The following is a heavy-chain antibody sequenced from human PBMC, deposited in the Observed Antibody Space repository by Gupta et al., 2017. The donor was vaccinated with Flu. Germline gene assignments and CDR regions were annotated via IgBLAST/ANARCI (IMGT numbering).Heavy chain of an antibody. CDR2: IRTKSKNYAT. Sequence: EVQLVHSGGGLVQPGWSLKPSSQPTGFTFRPSAIHCLRQAPGKGLAWVGRIRTKSKNYATEYPASFKDRFTISRDDSNNTAYLQVNRLRAEDTAVYYCTRFYDYMWGTTFYYFDYWGQGVPVTVSS. J-gene: IGHJ4*02. CDR3: TRFYDYMWGTTFYYFDY. D-gene: IGHD3-16*01. CDR1: GFTFRPSA. V-gene: IGHV3-73*02.